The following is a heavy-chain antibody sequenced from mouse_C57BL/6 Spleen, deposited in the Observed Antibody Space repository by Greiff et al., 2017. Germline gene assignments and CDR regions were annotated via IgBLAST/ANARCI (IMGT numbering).Heavy chain of an antibody. Sequence: EVKLLESGPGLVKPSQSLSLTCSVTGYSITSGYYWNWIRQFPGNKLEWMGYISYDGSNNYNPSLKNRISITRDTSKNQFFLKLNSVTTEDTATYYCAREGTTVVADWYFDVWGTGTTVTVSS. D-gene: IGHD1-1*01. CDR3: AREGTTVVADWYFDV. J-gene: IGHJ1*03. V-gene: IGHV3-6*01. CDR2: ISYDGSN. CDR1: GYSITSGYY.